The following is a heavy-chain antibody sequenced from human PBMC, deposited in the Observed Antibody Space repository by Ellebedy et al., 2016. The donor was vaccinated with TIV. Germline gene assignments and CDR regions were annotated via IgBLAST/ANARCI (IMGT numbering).Heavy chain of an antibody. CDR3: NTGSGAADGVDS. D-gene: IGHD6-13*01. J-gene: IGHJ4*02. V-gene: IGHV3-15*07. CDR2: IKNLPEGGAV. CDR1: GVTFNNAR. Sequence: GESLKISCAGSGVTFNNARMNWVRQAPGKGLEWVGRIKNLPEGGAVDYAPFVKGRFTISRDEANNTLYLQMHSLKPDDTAFYYCNTGSGAADGVDSWGQGTLVSVSS.